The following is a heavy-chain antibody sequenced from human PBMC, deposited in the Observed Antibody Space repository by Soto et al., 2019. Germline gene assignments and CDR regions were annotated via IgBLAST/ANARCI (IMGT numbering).Heavy chain of an antibody. D-gene: IGHD5-12*01. CDR2: INYSGST. V-gene: IGHV4-59*02. CDR3: ARLRDGYNLNWFDP. CDR1: GVFVTSYY. Sequence: SETLSLTCTVSGVFVTSYYWSWIRQPPGKGLEWIGYINYSGSTKYNPSLKSRVTISVDPSKNQFSLKLSSLTAADTAVFYCARLRDGYNLNWFDPWGQGTLVTVSS. J-gene: IGHJ5*02.